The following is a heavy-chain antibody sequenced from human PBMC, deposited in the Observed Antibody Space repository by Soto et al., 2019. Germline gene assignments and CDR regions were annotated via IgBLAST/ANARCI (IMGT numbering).Heavy chain of an antibody. Sequence: KVSCKASVYTFSSYAMHWVRQVPGKGLEWVGRIHPSDSHTNYSPSFQGHVIISADKPISTAYLQWNSLKAPDTAIYYCARHFYDARDYRGEASWGQGTLVTVSS. CDR2: IHPSDSHT. CDR1: VYTFSSYA. D-gene: IGHD3-22*01. CDR3: ARHFYDARDYRGEAS. V-gene: IGHV5-10-1*01. J-gene: IGHJ5*02.